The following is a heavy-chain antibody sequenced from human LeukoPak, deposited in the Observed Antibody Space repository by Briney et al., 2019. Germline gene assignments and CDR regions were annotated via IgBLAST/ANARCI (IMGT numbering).Heavy chain of an antibody. CDR1: GASISSYY. Sequence: SETLSLTCSVSGASISSYYWSWIRQPAGKGLEWIGRLYTGGNTRYNPSLKSRVTISVDTSKNQFSLKLSSVTAADTAVYYCARWQPFWVGYFDYWGQGTLVTVSS. CDR3: ARWQPFWVGYFDY. CDR2: LYTGGNT. V-gene: IGHV4-4*07. D-gene: IGHD3-16*01. J-gene: IGHJ4*02.